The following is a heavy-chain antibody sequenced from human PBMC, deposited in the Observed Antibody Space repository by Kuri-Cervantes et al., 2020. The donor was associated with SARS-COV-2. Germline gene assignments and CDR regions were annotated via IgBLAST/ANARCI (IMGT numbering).Heavy chain of an antibody. D-gene: IGHD3-3*01. Sequence: GSLRLSCAVYGGSFSGYYWSWIRQPPGKGLEWIGETNHSGSTNYNPSLKSRVTISVDTSKNQFSLKLSSVTAADTAVYYCARGQSSITIFGVVIIPTIYYFDYWDQGTLVTVSS. CDR3: ARGQSSITIFGVVIIPTIYYFDY. J-gene: IGHJ4*02. CDR2: TNHSGST. CDR1: GGSFSGYY. V-gene: IGHV4-34*01.